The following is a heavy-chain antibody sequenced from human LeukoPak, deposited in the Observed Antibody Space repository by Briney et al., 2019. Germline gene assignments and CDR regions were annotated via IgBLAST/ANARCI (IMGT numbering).Heavy chain of an antibody. Sequence: GASVKVSCKASGYTFTSYGISWVRQAPGQWLEWMGWISAYNGNTNYAQKLQGRVTMTTDTSTSTAYMELRSLRSDDTAVYYCARDRGRIAAARPDAFDIWGQGTMVTVSS. CDR3: ARDRGRIAAARPDAFDI. CDR2: ISAYNGNT. CDR1: GYTFTSYG. D-gene: IGHD6-13*01. J-gene: IGHJ3*02. V-gene: IGHV1-18*01.